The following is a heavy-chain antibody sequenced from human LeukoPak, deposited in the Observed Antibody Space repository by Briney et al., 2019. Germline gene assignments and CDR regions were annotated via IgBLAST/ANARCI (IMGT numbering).Heavy chain of an antibody. CDR2: IKQDGSEK. CDR3: ATASDSSGYWD. D-gene: IGHD3-22*01. V-gene: IGHV3-7*03. Sequence: GGSLRLSCAASGFTFSSYWMSWVRQAPGKGLEWVANIKQDGSEKYYVDSVKGRFTISRDNAKNSLYLQMNSLRAEDTALYYCATASDSSGYWDWGQGTLVTVSS. CDR1: GFTFSSYW. J-gene: IGHJ4*02.